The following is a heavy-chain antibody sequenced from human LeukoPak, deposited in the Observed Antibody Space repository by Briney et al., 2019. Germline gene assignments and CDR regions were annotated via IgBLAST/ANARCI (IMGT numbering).Heavy chain of an antibody. CDR1: GLTFDDFT. J-gene: IGHJ3*02. V-gene: IGHV3-9*01. CDR2: ISWNSEDI. D-gene: IGHD3-22*01. Sequence: PGGSLRLSCAASGLTFDDFTMHWVRQVPGKGLEWVSGISWNSEDIDYADSVKGRFSISRDNAENSLYLQMNSLRAEDTALYHCARDWGYDSSGEPPPDAFDIWGQGTMVTVSS. CDR3: ARDWGYDSSGEPPPDAFDI.